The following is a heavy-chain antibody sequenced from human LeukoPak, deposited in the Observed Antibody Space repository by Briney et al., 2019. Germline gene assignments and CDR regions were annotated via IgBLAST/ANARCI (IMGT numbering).Heavy chain of an antibody. Sequence: VASVKVSCKASGYTFTSYGISWVRQAPGQGLEWMGWVSAYNGNTSYAQKLQGRVTMTTDTSTSTAYMELRSLRSDDTAVYYCARSYYYGSGSYYYYYYGMDVWGQGTTVTVSS. CDR2: VSAYNGNT. D-gene: IGHD3-10*01. V-gene: IGHV1-18*01. CDR1: GYTFTSYG. J-gene: IGHJ6*02. CDR3: ARSYYYGSGSYYYYYYGMDV.